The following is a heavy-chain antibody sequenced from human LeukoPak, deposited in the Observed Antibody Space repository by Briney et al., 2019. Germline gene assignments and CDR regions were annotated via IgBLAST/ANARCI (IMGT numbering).Heavy chain of an antibody. CDR3: ARERIEPPVVNTRADAFDI. CDR2: INPNSGGT. Sequence: GASVKVSCKASGYTFTGYYMHWVRQAPGQGLEWMGWINPNSGGTNYAQKFQGRVTMTRDTSISTAYMELSRLRSDDTAVYYCARERIEPPVVNTRADAFDIWGQGTMVTVSS. CDR1: GYTFTGYY. V-gene: IGHV1-2*02. D-gene: IGHD2-15*01. J-gene: IGHJ3*02.